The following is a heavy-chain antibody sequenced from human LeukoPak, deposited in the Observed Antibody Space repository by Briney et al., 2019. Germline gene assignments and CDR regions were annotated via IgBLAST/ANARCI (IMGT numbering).Heavy chain of an antibody. V-gene: IGHV3-23*01. CDR1: GFIFSNYA. J-gene: IGHJ4*02. D-gene: IGHD1-26*01. CDR3: AEDVGMVGASDS. Sequence: GGSLRLSCTASGFIFSNYAMTWVRQAPGKGLEWVSTISGSGDATQHADSVKGRFTISRDNSKNTLHLQVNSLRVEDTAVYYCAEDVGMVGASDSWGQGTLVTVSS. CDR2: ISGSGDAT.